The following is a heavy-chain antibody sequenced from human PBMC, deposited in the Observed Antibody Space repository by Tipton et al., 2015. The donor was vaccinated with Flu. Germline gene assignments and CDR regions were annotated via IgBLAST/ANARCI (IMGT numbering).Heavy chain of an antibody. CDR3: ARYGTYDGWRYFQH. D-gene: IGHD1-26*01. Sequence: TLSLTCAVSGGSISSYYWSWIRQPPGKGLEWIWYIYYSGSTNYNPSLKSRVTISVDTSKNQFSLKLSSVTAADTAVYYCARYGTYDGWRYFQHWGQGTLVTVSS. J-gene: IGHJ1*01. V-gene: IGHV4-59*01. CDR1: GGSISSYY. CDR2: IYYSGST.